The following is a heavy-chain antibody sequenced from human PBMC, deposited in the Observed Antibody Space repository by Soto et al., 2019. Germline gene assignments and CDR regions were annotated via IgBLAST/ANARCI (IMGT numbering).Heavy chain of an antibody. J-gene: IGHJ4*02. V-gene: IGHV3-23*01. CDR3: ASYSSGYYSNFDS. D-gene: IGHD3-22*01. CDR1: GFTFSNYA. CDR2: ISGGGGST. Sequence: LRLSCAASGFTFSNYAMSWVRQAPGKGLEWVSAISGGGGSTYYADSVKGRFTISRDNSKNTLYLQMNSLRAEDTAVYYCASYSSGYYSNFDSWAQGTLVTVSS.